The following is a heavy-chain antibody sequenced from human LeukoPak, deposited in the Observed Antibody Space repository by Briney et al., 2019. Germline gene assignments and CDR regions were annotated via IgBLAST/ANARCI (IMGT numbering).Heavy chain of an antibody. CDR1: GFTFNLAW. CDR2: ISYDGSNK. V-gene: IGHV3-30*03. CDR3: AMGYSSSWSDY. J-gene: IGHJ4*02. D-gene: IGHD6-13*01. Sequence: GGSLRLSCAASGFTFNLAWINWVRQAPGKGLEWVAVISYDGSNKYYADSVKGRFTISRDNSKNTLYLQMNSLRAEDTAVYYCAMGYSSSWSDYWGQGTLVTVSS.